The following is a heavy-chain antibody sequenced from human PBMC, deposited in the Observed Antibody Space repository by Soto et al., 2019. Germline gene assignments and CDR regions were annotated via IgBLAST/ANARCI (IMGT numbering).Heavy chain of an antibody. CDR3: ARHDGSGWYLVY. Sequence: SETLSLTCTVSGVSISSYYWSWIRQPPGKGLEWIGYIYYSGSTNYNPSLKSRVTISVDTSKNQFSLKLSSVTAADTAVYYCARHDGSGWYLVYWGQGTLVTVSS. CDR1: GVSISSYY. D-gene: IGHD6-19*01. J-gene: IGHJ4*02. V-gene: IGHV4-59*08. CDR2: IYYSGST.